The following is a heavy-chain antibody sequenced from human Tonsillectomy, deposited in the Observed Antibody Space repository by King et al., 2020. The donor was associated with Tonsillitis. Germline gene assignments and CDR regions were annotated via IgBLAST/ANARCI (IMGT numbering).Heavy chain of an antibody. D-gene: IGHD5-18*01. J-gene: IGHJ4*02. CDR1: GGSTSSNNW. V-gene: IGHV4-4*02. CDR2: IYQSGST. CDR3: ARGGYTYGFDY. Sequence: HVQLQESGPGLVKPSGTRSLTCTVSGGSTSSNNWWSWVRQPPGKGLEGIGEIYQSGSTYYNPSLKSRVTISLDKSKNHFSLRLSSVTAADTAMYYCARGGYTYGFDYWGQGTLVTVSS.